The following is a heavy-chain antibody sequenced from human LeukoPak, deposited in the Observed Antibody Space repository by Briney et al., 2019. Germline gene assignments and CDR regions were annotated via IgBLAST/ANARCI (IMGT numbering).Heavy chain of an antibody. Sequence: GGSLRLSCKASRFSFSAYPMGWVRRAPGKGLEWVSGISASGDVTFHADPVKGRFTISRDNSKNTLYLQMNSLRAEDTAKYYCAKSLLTTASGTGRAFDIWGQGTMVTVSS. J-gene: IGHJ3*02. CDR1: RFSFSAYP. V-gene: IGHV3-23*01. CDR3: AKSLLTTASGTGRAFDI. D-gene: IGHD1-26*01. CDR2: ISASGDVT.